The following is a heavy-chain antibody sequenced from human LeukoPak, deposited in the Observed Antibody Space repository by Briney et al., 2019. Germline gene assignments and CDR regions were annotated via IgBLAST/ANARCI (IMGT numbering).Heavy chain of an antibody. CDR3: ARGYCTNGVCYFSNYYYYYGMDV. CDR2: MNPNSGNT. V-gene: IGHV1-8*01. D-gene: IGHD2-8*01. CDR1: GYTFTSYD. Sequence: ASVKVSCKASGYTFTSYDINWVRQATGQGLEWMGWMNPNSGNTGCAQKFQGRVTMTRNTSISTAYMELSSLRSEDTAVYYCARGYCTNGVCYFSNYYYYYGMDVWGQGTTVTVSS. J-gene: IGHJ6*02.